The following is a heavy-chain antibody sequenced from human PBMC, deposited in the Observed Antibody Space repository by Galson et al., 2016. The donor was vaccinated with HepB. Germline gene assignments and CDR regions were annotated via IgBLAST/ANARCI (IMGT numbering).Heavy chain of an antibody. CDR3: ARDPKGFNFWIGPFDY. V-gene: IGHV1-46*01. D-gene: IGHD3-3*01. J-gene: IGHJ4*02. CDR1: GYTFTSYY. CDR2: INPSGGST. Sequence: SVKVSCKASGYTFTSYYIHWVRQAPGQGLEWMGIINPSGGSTSYAQKFQGRVTMTRDTSADTVYMELSSLKSEDTAVYYCARDPKGFNFWIGPFDYWGQGTLVTVSS.